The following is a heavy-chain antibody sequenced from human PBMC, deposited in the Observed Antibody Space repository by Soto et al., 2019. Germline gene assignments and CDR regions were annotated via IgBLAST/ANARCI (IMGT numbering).Heavy chain of an antibody. D-gene: IGHD6-13*01. J-gene: IGHJ5*02. Sequence: QVQLVESGGGVVQPGRSLRLSCAASGFTFSTHAMHWVRQAPGKGLECVAIVSFDGSNKYYADSVKGRFTISRDNSKNTRYLQMSGLTPEDTAFYYGARDQTGITTAGGGRIDRWGQGTLVTVSS. CDR3: ARDQTGITTAGGGRIDR. CDR2: VSFDGSNK. CDR1: GFTFSTHA. V-gene: IGHV3-30-3*01.